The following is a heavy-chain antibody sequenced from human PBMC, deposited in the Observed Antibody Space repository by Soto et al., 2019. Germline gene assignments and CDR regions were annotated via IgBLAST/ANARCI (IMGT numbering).Heavy chain of an antibody. CDR2: IYYSGST. V-gene: IGHV4-31*03. CDR3: ARDEAGWAGYCSGGSCYPGWFDP. CDR1: GGSISSGGYY. J-gene: IGHJ5*02. D-gene: IGHD2-15*01. Sequence: QVQLQESGPGLVKPSQTLSLTCTVSGGSISSGGYYWSWIRQHPGKGLEWIGYIYYSGSTYYNPSLKSRVTISVDTSKNQFSLKLSSVTAADTAVYYCARDEAGWAGYCSGGSCYPGWFDPWGQGTLVTVSS.